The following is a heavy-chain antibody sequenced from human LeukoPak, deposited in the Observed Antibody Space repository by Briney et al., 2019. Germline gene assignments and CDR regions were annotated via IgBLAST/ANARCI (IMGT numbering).Heavy chain of an antibody. J-gene: IGHJ4*02. V-gene: IGHV4-34*01. D-gene: IGHD6-13*01. Sequence: SETLSLTCAVYGGSFSGYYWSWIRQPPGKGLEWIGEINHSGSTNYNPSLKSRVTMSVDTSKNQFSLNLQSVTPEDTAVYYCARNLIPEQLVVNFWGQGTLVTVSS. CDR3: ARNLIPEQLVVNF. CDR1: GGSFSGYY. CDR2: INHSGST.